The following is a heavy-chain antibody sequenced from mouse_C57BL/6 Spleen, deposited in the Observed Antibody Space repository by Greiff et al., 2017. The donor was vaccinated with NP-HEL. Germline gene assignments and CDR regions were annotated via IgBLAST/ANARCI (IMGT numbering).Heavy chain of an antibody. D-gene: IGHD1-1*01. J-gene: IGHJ4*01. Sequence: VQLQQSVAELVRPGASVKLSCTASGFNIKNTYMHWVKQRPEQGLEWIGRIDPANGNTKYAPKFQGKATITADTSSNTAYLQLSSLTSEDTAIYYGASFYYGSSYAMDYWGQGTSVTVSS. CDR3: ASFYYGSSYAMDY. V-gene: IGHV14-3*01. CDR2: IDPANGNT. CDR1: GFNIKNTY.